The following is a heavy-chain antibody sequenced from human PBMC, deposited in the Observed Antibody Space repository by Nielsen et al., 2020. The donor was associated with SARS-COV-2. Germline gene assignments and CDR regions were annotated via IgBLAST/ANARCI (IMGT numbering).Heavy chain of an antibody. J-gene: IGHJ3*02. CDR3: ARDRTRCSSTSCYADAFDI. Sequence: WIRQPLGKGLEWVSAISGSGGSTYYADSVKGRFTISRDNSKNTLYLQMNSLRAEDTAVYYCARDRTRCSSTSCYADAFDIWGQGTMVTVSS. D-gene: IGHD2-2*01. CDR2: ISGSGGST. V-gene: IGHV3-23*01.